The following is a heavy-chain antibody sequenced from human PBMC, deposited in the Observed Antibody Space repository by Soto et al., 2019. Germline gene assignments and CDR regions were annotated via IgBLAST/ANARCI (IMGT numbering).Heavy chain of an antibody. V-gene: IGHV3-49*03. J-gene: IGHJ5*02. CDR1: GFTFGDYA. CDR3: TREVVVAADGWFDP. CDR2: IRSKAYGGTT. Sequence: GGSLRLSCTASGFTFGDYAMSWFRQAPGKGLEWVGFIRSKAYGGTTEYAASVKGRFTISRDDSKSIAYLQMNSLKTEDTAVYYCTREVVVAADGWFDPWGQGTLDTVSS. D-gene: IGHD2-15*01.